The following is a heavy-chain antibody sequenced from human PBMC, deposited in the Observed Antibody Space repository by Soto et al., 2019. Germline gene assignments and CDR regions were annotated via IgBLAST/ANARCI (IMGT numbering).Heavy chain of an antibody. J-gene: IGHJ4*02. CDR2: ISPRNGNT. Sequence: QVQLVQSGAEVRKPGASVKVSCKASGYTFSTYGINWIRQAPGQHLEWLGWISPRNGNTNYAQNVQGRVTLMTDASTATAYLELKNLRSDDTAVYYCARVQLLPNPAFDFWGQGTLVTVSS. D-gene: IGHD6-13*01. CDR1: GYTFSTYG. V-gene: IGHV1-18*04. CDR3: ARVQLLPNPAFDF.